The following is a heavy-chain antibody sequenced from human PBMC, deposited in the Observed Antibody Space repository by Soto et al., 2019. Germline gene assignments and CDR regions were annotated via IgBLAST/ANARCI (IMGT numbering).Heavy chain of an antibody. CDR3: ARADYYDSSGFYYDC. CDR1: GYIFTNHY. V-gene: IGHV1-46*01. J-gene: IGHJ4*02. Sequence: QVQLVQSGAEVKKPGASVKVSCKASGYIFTNHYIHWVRQAPGQGLEWMGIINPSGASTNYLQKFEGRTPMTRDTSTSTVYMELSSLRSEDTAVYFCARADYYDSSGFYYDCWGQGSLVTVSS. CDR2: INPSGAST. D-gene: IGHD3-22*01.